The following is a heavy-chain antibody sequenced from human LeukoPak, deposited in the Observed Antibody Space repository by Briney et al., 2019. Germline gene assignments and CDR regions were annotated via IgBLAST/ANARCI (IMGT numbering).Heavy chain of an antibody. CDR2: IYYSGST. Sequence: SETLSLTCTVSGGSISSSSYYWGWIRQPPGKGLEWIGSIYYSGSTYYNPSLKSRVTISVDTSKNQFSLKLSSVTAADTALYYCGRYTSSWEAVFDYWGQGTLVTVSS. CDR1: GGSISSSSYY. J-gene: IGHJ4*02. V-gene: IGHV4-39*01. CDR3: GRYTSSWEAVFDY. D-gene: IGHD6-13*01.